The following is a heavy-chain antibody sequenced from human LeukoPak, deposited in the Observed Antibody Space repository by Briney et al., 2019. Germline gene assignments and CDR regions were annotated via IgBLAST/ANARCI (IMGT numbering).Heavy chain of an antibody. CDR1: GGSFSGYY. V-gene: IGHV4-59*10. J-gene: IGHJ4*02. Sequence: PSETLSLTCAVYGGSFSGYYWSWIRQPPGKGLEWIGRIHPSGSTNYNPSLESRVTMSLDTSKKQFSLKVTSVTATDTGVYYCARAPEFSSGWLLDWWGQGSLVTVSS. D-gene: IGHD6-19*01. CDR2: IHPSGST. CDR3: ARAPEFSSGWLLDW.